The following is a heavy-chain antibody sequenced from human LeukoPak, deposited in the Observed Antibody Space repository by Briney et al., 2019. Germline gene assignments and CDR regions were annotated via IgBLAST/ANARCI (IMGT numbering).Heavy chain of an antibody. D-gene: IGHD5-12*01. V-gene: IGHV4-59*01. CDR3: AREAHSRHGGYGHYFDY. CDR2: IYYSGST. Sequence: SSETLSLTCTVSGGSISIYYWSWIRQPPGKGLEWIGNIYYSGSTNYKPSLKGRVTTSLNTSKNQFSLKLSSVTAADTAVYYCAREAHSRHGGYGHYFDYWGQGSLVTVSS. CDR1: GGSISIYY. J-gene: IGHJ4*02.